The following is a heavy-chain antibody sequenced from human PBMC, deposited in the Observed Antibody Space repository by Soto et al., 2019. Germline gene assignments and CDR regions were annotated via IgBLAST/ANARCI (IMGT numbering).Heavy chain of an antibody. J-gene: IGHJ4*02. V-gene: IGHV3-15*04. CDR2: IDSKIDADKT. CDR1: GFTFSKAY. Sequence: EVQLVESGGGLVKPGGSLRLSCTASGFTFSKAYMNWVRQAPGPGLEWVGQIDSKIDADKTDLAAPVKGRFTLSRDDSKNTVYLQMNGLEIEDPAMYYCVTRFTAVATARFDYWGQGTLVTVSS. CDR3: VTRFTAVATARFDY. D-gene: IGHD2-21*02.